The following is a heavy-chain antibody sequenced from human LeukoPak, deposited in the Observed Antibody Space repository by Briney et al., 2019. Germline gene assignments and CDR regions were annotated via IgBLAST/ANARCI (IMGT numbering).Heavy chain of an antibody. V-gene: IGHV3-23*01. CDR2: ISGSGGST. CDR1: GFTFSSYA. CDR3: AKVSALFLSRRRVHFDY. D-gene: IGHD1-14*01. Sequence: GGSLRLSCAASGFTFSSYAMSWVRQAPGKGLEWVSAISGSGGSTYYADSVKGRFTISRDNSKNTLYLQMNSLRAEDTAVYYCAKVSALFLSRRRVHFDYWGQGTLVTVSS. J-gene: IGHJ4*02.